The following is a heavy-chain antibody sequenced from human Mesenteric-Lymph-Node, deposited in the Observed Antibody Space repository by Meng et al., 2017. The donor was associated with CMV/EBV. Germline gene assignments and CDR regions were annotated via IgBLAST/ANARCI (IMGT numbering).Heavy chain of an antibody. J-gene: IGHJ1*01. CDR1: SFSTYY. V-gene: IGHV4-34*01. Sequence: SFSTYYWNWIRQPPGKGLEWIGEINYSGTTNYNPSLKGRVDILVDTSKNQFSLMLTSVTAADTAVYYCATGRPGYNDNSDSSAAYFNHWNQGTLVTVSS. D-gene: IGHD5-12*01. CDR3: ATGRPGYNDNSDSSAAYFNH. CDR2: INYSGTT.